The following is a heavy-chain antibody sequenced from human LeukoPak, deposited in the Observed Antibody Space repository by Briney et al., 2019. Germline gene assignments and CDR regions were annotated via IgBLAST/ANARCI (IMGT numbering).Heavy chain of an antibody. CDR2: IWYDGSNK. V-gene: IGHV3-33*01. Sequence: PGGSLRLSCAASGFTFSSYGMHWVRQAPGKGLEWVAVIWYDGSNKYYADSAKGRFTISRDNSKNTLYLQMNSLRAEDTAVYYCARDYFYSSGWYTLDYWGQGTLVTVSS. CDR1: GFTFSSYG. CDR3: ARDYFYSSGWYTLDY. J-gene: IGHJ4*02. D-gene: IGHD6-19*01.